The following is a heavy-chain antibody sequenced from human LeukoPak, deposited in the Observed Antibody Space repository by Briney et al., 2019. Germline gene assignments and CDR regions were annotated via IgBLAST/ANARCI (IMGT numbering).Heavy chain of an antibody. D-gene: IGHD2-8*02. CDR3: ATYRQVLLPFES. Sequence: PGGSLRLSCAASRFTVSSNYMTWVRQAAGKGLEWVSAISGSGGSTYYADSVKGRFTISRDNSKNTLYLQMNSLRAEDTAIYYCATYRQVLLPFESWGQGTPVTVSS. J-gene: IGHJ4*02. CDR2: ISGSGGST. CDR1: RFTVSSNY. V-gene: IGHV3-23*01.